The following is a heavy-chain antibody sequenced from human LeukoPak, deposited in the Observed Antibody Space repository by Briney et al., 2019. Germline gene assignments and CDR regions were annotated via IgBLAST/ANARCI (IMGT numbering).Heavy chain of an antibody. V-gene: IGHV3-23*01. CDR3: SNYVNQHGWSPFDN. CDR1: GFTFTTYA. J-gene: IGHJ4*02. D-gene: IGHD2-8*01. Sequence: GGSLRLSCAASGFTFTTYAMSWVRRAPGKGLEWVSSISASGNNTYYADSVKGRFTISRDNSKNTLFVQMNNLRAEDTAVYYFSNYVNQHGWSPFDNWGQGTLVSVSS. CDR2: ISASGNNT.